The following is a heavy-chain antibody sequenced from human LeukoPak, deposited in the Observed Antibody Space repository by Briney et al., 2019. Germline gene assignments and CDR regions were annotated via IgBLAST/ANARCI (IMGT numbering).Heavy chain of an antibody. CDR3: AKDLKIVVVILTFDY. Sequence: GGSLRLSCAASGFTFSSYAMSWIRQAPGKGLEWVSYISSSGSTIYYADSVKGRFTISRDNAKNSLYLQMNSLRAEDTAVYYCAKDLKIVVVILTFDYWGQGTLVTVSS. D-gene: IGHD3-22*01. V-gene: IGHV3-48*04. CDR1: GFTFSSYA. J-gene: IGHJ4*02. CDR2: ISSSGSTI.